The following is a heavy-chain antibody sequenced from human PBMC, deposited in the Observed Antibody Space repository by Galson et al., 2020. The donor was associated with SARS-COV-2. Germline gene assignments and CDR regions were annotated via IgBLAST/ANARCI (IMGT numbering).Heavy chain of an antibody. CDR3: ATVPDDAFDI. CDR2: ISWNSGSI. D-gene: IGHD2-2*01. CDR1: GFTFDDYA. J-gene: IGHJ3*02. Sequence: SLKISCAASGFTFDDYAMHWVRQAPGKGLEWVSGISWNSGSIGYADSVKGRFTISRDNAKNSLYLQMNSLRAEDTALYYCATVPDDAFDIWGQGTMVTVSS. V-gene: IGHV3-9*01.